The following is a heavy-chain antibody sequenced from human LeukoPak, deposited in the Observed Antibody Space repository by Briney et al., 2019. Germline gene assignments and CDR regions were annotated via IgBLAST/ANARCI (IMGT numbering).Heavy chain of an antibody. V-gene: IGHV4-59*08. D-gene: IGHD3-3*01. CDR1: GGSISSYY. CDR2: IYYSGST. CDR3: ASSPLWSGYYNWFDP. J-gene: IGHJ5*02. Sequence: SETLSLTCTVSGGSISSYYWSWIRQPPGKGLEWIGYIYYSGSTNYNPSLKSRVTISVDTSKNQFSLRLSSVTAADTAVYYCASSPLWSGYYNWFDPWGQGTLVTVSS.